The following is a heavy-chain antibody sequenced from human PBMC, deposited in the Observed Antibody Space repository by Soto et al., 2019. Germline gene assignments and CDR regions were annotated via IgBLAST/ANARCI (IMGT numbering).Heavy chain of an antibody. V-gene: IGHV3-30*03. J-gene: IGHJ3*02. Sequence: PGWSLRLSCAASGVSVWNSGMHWVCKEPGKGLEWVAVISFHGSSKYYADSVKGRFTISRDNSKNTLYLQMNSLRAEDTAVYYCARGDYHDSSGPFSDAFDTWGQGTMVTVSS. D-gene: IGHD3-22*01. CDR3: ARGDYHDSSGPFSDAFDT. CDR1: GVSVWNSG. CDR2: ISFHGSSK.